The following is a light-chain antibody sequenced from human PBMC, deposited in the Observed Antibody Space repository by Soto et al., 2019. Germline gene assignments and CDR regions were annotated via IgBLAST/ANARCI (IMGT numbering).Light chain of an antibody. CDR2: GAS. J-gene: IGKJ4*01. CDR1: QSVSSY. V-gene: IGKV3-15*01. Sequence: EIVMTQSPATLSVSPGERATLSCRASQSVSSYLAWYQHKPGQAPRLLIYGASTRATGIPARFSGSGSGTDFTLTISRLEPEDFAVYYCQYYGSSVTFAGGTKVDI. CDR3: QYYGSSVT.